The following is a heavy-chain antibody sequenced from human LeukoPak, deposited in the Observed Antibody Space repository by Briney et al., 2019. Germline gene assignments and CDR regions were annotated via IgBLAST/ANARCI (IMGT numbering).Heavy chain of an antibody. CDR2: IYSGGST. V-gene: IGHV3-53*01. Sequence: GRSLRLSCAASGFTFSNYALHWVRQAPGKGLEWVAVIYSGGSTYYADSVKGRFTISRDNSKNTLYLQMNSLRAEDTAVYYCARGYGDFFDYWGQGTLVTVSS. J-gene: IGHJ4*02. CDR1: GFTFSNYA. CDR3: ARGYGDFFDY. D-gene: IGHD4-17*01.